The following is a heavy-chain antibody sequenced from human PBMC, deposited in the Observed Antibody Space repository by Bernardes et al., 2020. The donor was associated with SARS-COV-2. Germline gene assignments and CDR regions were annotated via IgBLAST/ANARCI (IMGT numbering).Heavy chain of an antibody. CDR1: DGSISNYH. CDR2: IYYSGST. Sequence: SETLSLTCTVSDGSISNYHGSWIRLSTGQGLEWIWSIYYSGSTSYNPSLKSRVTISLDTYKNQFSLELNSVTAADTAVYYCTKRTHSFTFDYWGQGTMVTVSS. D-gene: IGHD2-15*01. CDR3: TKRTHSFTFDY. V-gene: IGHV4-59*08. J-gene: IGHJ3*01.